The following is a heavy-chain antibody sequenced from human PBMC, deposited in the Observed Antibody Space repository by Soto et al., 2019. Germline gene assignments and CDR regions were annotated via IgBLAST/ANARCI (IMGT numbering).Heavy chain of an antibody. D-gene: IGHD3-3*02. CDR1: GDSIISSDFY. CDR3: ARHSLALRKYIWFDR. CDR2: IFYLGSS. V-gene: IGHV4-39*01. J-gene: IGHJ5*01. Sequence: SETLSLTCTVSGDSIISSDFYWGWVRQPPGKGLEWIGSIFYLGSSYYNPSLKSRVTMSVDTSKNQFSLRLRSVTATDTALYFCARHSLALRKYIWFDRWRRGIIATASS.